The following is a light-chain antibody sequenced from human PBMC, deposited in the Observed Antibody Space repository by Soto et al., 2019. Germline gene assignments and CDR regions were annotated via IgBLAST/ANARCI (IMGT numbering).Light chain of an antibody. CDR2: EVN. J-gene: IGLJ1*01. CDR3: SSYAGSNSYV. V-gene: IGLV2-8*01. CDR1: SSDVGGYNY. Sequence: QSALTQPPSASGSPGQSVTISCTGTSSDVGGYNYVSWYQQHPGKAPKLMIYEVNKRPSGVPDRFSGSKSGNTASLTVSGLQAEDEADYDCSSYAGSNSYVFGTGTKVTVL.